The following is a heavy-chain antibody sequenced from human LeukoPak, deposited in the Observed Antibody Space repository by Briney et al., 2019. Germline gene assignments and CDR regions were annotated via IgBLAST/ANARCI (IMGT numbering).Heavy chain of an antibody. D-gene: IGHD2-2*02. CDR1: GYIFATYW. J-gene: IGHJ3*02. Sequence: PGESLKISCQGSGYIFATYWIGWVRQMPGKGLEWMGIIYPGDSDTRYSPSFQGQVTISADKSISTAYLQWSSLKASDTAMYYCASPGGYCSSTSCYTGAFDIWGQGTMVTVSS. CDR2: IYPGDSDT. CDR3: ASPGGYCSSTSCYTGAFDI. V-gene: IGHV5-51*01.